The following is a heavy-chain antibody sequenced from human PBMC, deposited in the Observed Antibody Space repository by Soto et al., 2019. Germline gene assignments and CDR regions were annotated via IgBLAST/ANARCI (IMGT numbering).Heavy chain of an antibody. CDR1: GFSFSSSA. V-gene: IGHV3-23*01. CDR3: AKEGVNDCDH. CDR2: MSGSGGST. Sequence: EVQLLESGGGLVQPGESLRLSCAASGFSFSSSAMSWVRQAPGKGLEWVSAMSGSGGSTYYADSVKGRFTISRDNSKNTLYLQMNSLRAEDTAVYYCAKEGVNDCDHWGQGTLVTVSS. J-gene: IGHJ4*02. D-gene: IGHD1-1*01.